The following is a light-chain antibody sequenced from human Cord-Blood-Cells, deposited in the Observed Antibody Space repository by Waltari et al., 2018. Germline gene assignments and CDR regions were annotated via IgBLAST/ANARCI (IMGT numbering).Light chain of an antibody. CDR1: QSVSSN. CDR3: QQYNNWPPWT. Sequence: EIVMTQSPATLSVSPGERATLSCRASQSVSSNLVWYQQKPGQAPRLLIYGASTRATGIPARFSDSGSGTEFTLTISSLQSEDFAVYYCQQYNNWPPWTFGQGTKVEIK. V-gene: IGKV3-15*01. J-gene: IGKJ1*01. CDR2: GAS.